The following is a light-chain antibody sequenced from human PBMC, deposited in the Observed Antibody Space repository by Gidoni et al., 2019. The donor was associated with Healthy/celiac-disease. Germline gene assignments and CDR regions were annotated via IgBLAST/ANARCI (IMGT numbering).Light chain of an antibody. CDR1: QSVSSN. J-gene: IGKJ4*01. Sequence: VMTQSPATVSVSPGAGATLSCRASQSVSSNLAWYQQKPSQAPSLLIHGASARPTGIPARFRGSGSGTEFTLTISSLQSEHLAVDYCQPYKNWPPPLTFGGXTKVEIK. V-gene: IGKV3-15*01. CDR2: GAS. CDR3: QPYKNWPPPLT.